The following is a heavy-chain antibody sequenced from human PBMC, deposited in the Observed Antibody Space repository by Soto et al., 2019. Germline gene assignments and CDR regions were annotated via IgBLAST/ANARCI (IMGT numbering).Heavy chain of an antibody. J-gene: IGHJ6*02. CDR3: ARLPVEGLYSGSYYYYYGMDV. CDR1: GGTFSSYA. CDR2: IIPILGIA. D-gene: IGHD1-26*01. V-gene: IGHV1-69*10. Sequence: ASVKVSCKASGGTFSSYAISWVRQAPGQGLEWMGGIIPILGIANYAQKFQGRVTITADKSTSTAYMELSSLRSEDTAVYYCARLPVEGLYSGSYYYYYGMDVWGQGTTVTVSS.